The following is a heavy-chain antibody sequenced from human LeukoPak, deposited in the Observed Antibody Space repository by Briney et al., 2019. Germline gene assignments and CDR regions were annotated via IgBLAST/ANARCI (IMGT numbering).Heavy chain of an antibody. V-gene: IGHV3-66*01. CDR3: ASSREATSNWFVY. CDR1: GFTFSRYS. CDR2: IYSGGNT. D-gene: IGHD2-2*01. Sequence: GGSLRLSCAASGFTFSRYSMNWVRQAPGKGLEWVSIIYSGGNTYYADSVQGRFTISRDNSKNTLYLQMNSLRAEDTAVYHCASSREATSNWFVYWGQGTLVTVSS. J-gene: IGHJ5*01.